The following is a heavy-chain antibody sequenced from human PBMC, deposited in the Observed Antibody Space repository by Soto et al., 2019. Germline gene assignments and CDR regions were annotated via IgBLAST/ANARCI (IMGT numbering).Heavy chain of an antibody. CDR1: GFTLSSYA. CDR3: AKDLVERATTEYCQH. CDR2: ISVGGGGT. D-gene: IGHD5-12*01. V-gene: IGHV3-23*01. Sequence: PGGSLRLSCAASGFTLSSYAMSWVRQGHGKGWEWVSAISVGGGGTYYPDSLRGRFTISRDNPKKTLYLKMNSLRAEDTAVYYCAKDLVERATTEYCQHWGQGTLVTVSS. J-gene: IGHJ1*01.